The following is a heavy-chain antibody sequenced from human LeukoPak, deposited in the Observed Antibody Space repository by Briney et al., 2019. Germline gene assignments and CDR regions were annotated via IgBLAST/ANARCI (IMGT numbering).Heavy chain of an antibody. CDR3: ARDGRDSSGWYFLDQVFDY. V-gene: IGHV1-18*01. CDR2: ISAYNGNT. Sequence: ASLKVSCKASGYTFTSYDISWVRQAPGQGLEWMGWISAYNGNTNYAQKHQGRDTMSKDTTTSTAYMELRSLRSDDTAVYCCARDGRDSSGWYFLDQVFDYWGKGTLVTASS. CDR1: GYTFTSYD. D-gene: IGHD6-19*01. J-gene: IGHJ4*02.